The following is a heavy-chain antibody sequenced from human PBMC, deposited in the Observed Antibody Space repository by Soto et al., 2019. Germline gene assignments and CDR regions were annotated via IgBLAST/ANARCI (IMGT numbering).Heavy chain of an antibody. CDR2: IFYSGST. Sequence: QVQLQESGPGLVKPSQTLSLTCTVSGGSISSGDYYWNWIRQPPGKGLEWIGYIFYSGSTYYNPSLKSPITISVDTSKNQFSLKLSSVTAADTAVYYCARVSYYYGSGSSSDYWGQGTLVTVSS. D-gene: IGHD3-10*01. CDR3: ARVSYYYGSGSSSDY. J-gene: IGHJ4*02. V-gene: IGHV4-30-4*01. CDR1: GGSISSGDYY.